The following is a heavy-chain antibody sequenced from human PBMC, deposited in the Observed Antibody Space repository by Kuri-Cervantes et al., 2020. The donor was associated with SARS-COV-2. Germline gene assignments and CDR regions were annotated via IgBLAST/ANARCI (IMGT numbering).Heavy chain of an antibody. J-gene: IGHJ6*02. CDR3: ARGGSNYYGMDV. Sequence: GESLKISCAASGFTVSSNYMSWVRQAPGKGLEWVSVIYSGGSTYYADSVKGRFTISRDNSKNTLYLQMNSLRAEDTAVYYCARGGSNYYGMDVWGQGNTVNVSS. V-gene: IGHV3-66*01. D-gene: IGHD4-11*01. CDR1: GFTVSSNY. CDR2: IYSGGST.